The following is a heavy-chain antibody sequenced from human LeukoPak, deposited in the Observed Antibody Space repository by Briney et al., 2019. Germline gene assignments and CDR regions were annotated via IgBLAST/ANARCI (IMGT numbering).Heavy chain of an antibody. CDR1: GYTFTGYY. CDR2: MNPNSGNT. J-gene: IGHJ4*02. D-gene: IGHD6-19*01. V-gene: IGHV1-8*03. Sequence: ASVKVSCKASGYTFTGYYMHWVRQAPGQGLEWMGWMNPNSGNTGYAQKFQGRVTITRNTSISTAYMELSSLRSEDTAVYYCARQGLVTDYWGQGTLVTVSS. CDR3: ARQGLVTDY.